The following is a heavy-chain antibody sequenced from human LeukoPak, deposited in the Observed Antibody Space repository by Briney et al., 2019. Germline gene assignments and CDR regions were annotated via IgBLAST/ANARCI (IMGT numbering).Heavy chain of an antibody. CDR2: ISGSCGST. V-gene: IGHV3-23*01. CDR3: AKDGRFGELTFSD. Sequence: GGSLRLLCAVSVLTFSSCAMSWVRQARRKALEGVSAISGSCGSTYYADSVKARFTISRHNTKSTLYLQMNSLRAENTAVYYCAKDGRFGELTFSDWGQATLVTVSS. CDR1: VLTFSSCA. D-gene: IGHD3-10*01. J-gene: IGHJ4*02.